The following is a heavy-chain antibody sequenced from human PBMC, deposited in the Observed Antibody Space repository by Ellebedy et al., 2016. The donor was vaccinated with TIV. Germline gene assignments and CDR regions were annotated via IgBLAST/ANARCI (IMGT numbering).Heavy chain of an antibody. CDR2: ISVGGSA. Sequence: GGSLRLSCVVSGFTINSNYMSWVRQAPGRGLEWVSVISVGGSAYYADSVEGRFTISRDNSRITLFLQMNGLRAEDTAVYYCAGETFNDVDLDLWGLFDVWGQGTTVTVSS. CDR1: GFTINSNY. V-gene: IGHV3-66*01. J-gene: IGHJ3*01. D-gene: IGHD3-10*01. CDR3: AGETFNDVDLDLWGLFDV.